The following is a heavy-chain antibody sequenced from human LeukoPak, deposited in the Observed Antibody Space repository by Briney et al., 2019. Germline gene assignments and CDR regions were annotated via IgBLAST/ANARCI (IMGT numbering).Heavy chain of an antibody. Sequence: GESLKISCKGSGYSFTSYWIGWVRQMPGKGLEWMGIIYPGDSDARYSPSFQGQVTISADKSISTAYLQWSSLKASDTAMYYCARRPYYYDSSGYSFDYWGQGTLVTVSS. CDR1: GYSFTSYW. CDR2: IYPGDSDA. CDR3: ARRPYYYDSSGYSFDY. D-gene: IGHD3-22*01. V-gene: IGHV5-51*01. J-gene: IGHJ4*02.